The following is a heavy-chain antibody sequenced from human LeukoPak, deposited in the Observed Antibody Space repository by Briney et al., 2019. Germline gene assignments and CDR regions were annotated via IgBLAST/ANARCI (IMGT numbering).Heavy chain of an antibody. CDR1: GFTFSGYS. J-gene: IGHJ3*02. CDR2: ISSSSSYI. Sequence: VGSLRLSCAASGFTFSGYSMNWVRQAPGKGLQWVSSISSSSSYIYYADSVKGRFTISRDNAKNSLYLQMNSLRAEDTAVYYCARDSLPAAIYAFDIWGQGTMVTVSS. CDR3: ARDSLPAAIYAFDI. V-gene: IGHV3-21*01. D-gene: IGHD2-2*01.